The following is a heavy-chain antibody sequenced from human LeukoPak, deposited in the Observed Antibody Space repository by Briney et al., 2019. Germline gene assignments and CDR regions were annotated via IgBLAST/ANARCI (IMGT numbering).Heavy chain of an antibody. J-gene: IGHJ4*02. CDR3: ARVDHDFWSGYYGTDY. CDR2: ITYDGRKG. CDR1: GFTFSTSG. Sequence: GGSLRLSCAVSGFTFSTSGMHWVRQAPGKGLEWVAVITYDGRKGYYGDSVKGRFTISRDNTKNTLYLQMNSLRAEDTAVYYCARVDHDFWSGYYGTDYWGQGTLVTVSS. D-gene: IGHD3-3*01. V-gene: IGHV3-30*03.